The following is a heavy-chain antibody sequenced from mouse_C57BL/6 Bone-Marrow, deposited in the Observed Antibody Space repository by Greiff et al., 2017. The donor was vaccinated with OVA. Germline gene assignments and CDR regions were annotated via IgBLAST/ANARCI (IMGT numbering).Heavy chain of an antibody. CDR3: ARSDPFDY. V-gene: IGHV1-4*01. CDR1: GYTFTSYT. CDR2: INPSSGYT. J-gene: IGHJ2*01. Sequence: VQLQQSGAELARPGASVKMSCKASGYTFTSYTMHWVKQRPGQGLEWIGYINPSSGYTKYNQKFKDKATLTADKSSSTAYMQLSSLTSEDTAIYYCARSDPFDYWGQGTTLTVSS.